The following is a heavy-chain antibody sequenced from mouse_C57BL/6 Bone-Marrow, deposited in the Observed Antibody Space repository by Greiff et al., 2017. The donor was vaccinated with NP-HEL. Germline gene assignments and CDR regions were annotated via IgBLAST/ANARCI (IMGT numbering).Heavy chain of an antibody. Sequence: EVKVEESGGGLVKPGGSLKLSCAASGFTFSSYAMSWVRQTPEKRLEWVATISDGGSYTYYPDNVKGRFTISRDNAKNNLYLQMSHLKSEDTAMYYCARDPHGYYYFDYWGQGTTLTVSS. V-gene: IGHV5-4*01. J-gene: IGHJ2*01. CDR3: ARDPHGYYYFDY. CDR1: GFTFSSYA. CDR2: ISDGGSYT. D-gene: IGHD2-3*01.